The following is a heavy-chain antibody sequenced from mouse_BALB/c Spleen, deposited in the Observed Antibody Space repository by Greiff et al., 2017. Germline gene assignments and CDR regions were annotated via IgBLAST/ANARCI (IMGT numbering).Heavy chain of an antibody. J-gene: IGHJ4*01. V-gene: IGHV1-14*01. CDR2: INPYNDGT. D-gene: IGHD2-1*01. CDR1: GYTFTSYV. Sequence: EVQLQESGPELVKPGASVKMSCKASGYTFTSYVMHWVKQKPGQGLEWIGYINPYNDGTKYNEKFKGKATLTSDKSSSTAYMELSSLTSEDTAVYYCARGRVYYGNYNAMDYWGQGTSVTVSS. CDR3: ARGRVYYGNYNAMDY.